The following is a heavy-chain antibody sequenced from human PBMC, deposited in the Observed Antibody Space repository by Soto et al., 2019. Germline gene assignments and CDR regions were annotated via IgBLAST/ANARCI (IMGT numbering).Heavy chain of an antibody. J-gene: IGHJ6*04. D-gene: IGHD6-25*01. CDR3: ARGRRGYYYYYCMDV. V-gene: IGHV4-34*01. CDR2: INHSGST. Sequence: PSETLSRTCAVYGGSFSGYYWSWIRQPPGKGLEWIGEINHSGSTNYNPSLKSRVTISVDTSKNHFSLKLRSVTAADTAVYYCARGRRGYYYYYCMDVWGKGTTVTVSS. CDR1: GGSFSGYY.